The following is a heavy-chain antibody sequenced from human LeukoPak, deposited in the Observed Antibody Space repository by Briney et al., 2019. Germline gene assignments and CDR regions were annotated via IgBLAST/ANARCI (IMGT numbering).Heavy chain of an antibody. CDR1: GFTFSGYS. CDR3: ATRDQSRTYMAPPDY. Sequence: GSLRLSCTASGFTFSGYSMNWIRQAPGKGLEWIGETHRSGDTKYNPSLRGRATISMDNSKNHLSLNLFSVTAADTAMYYCATRDQSRTYMAPPDYWGQGTLVTVSS. V-gene: IGHV4-34*08. D-gene: IGHD5-24*01. J-gene: IGHJ4*02. CDR2: THRSGDT.